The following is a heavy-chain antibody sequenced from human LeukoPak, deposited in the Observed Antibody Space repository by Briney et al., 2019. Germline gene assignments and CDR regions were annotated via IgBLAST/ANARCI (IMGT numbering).Heavy chain of an antibody. Sequence: AGGSLRLSRAASGFAFSSYDMHWVRQATGKGLEWVSAIGTAGDTYYPGSVKGRFTISRENAKNSLYLQMNSLRAGDTAVYYCAGHQYSSNWYAFDYWGQGTLVTVSS. CDR3: AGHQYSSNWYAFDY. J-gene: IGHJ4*02. CDR1: GFAFSSYD. D-gene: IGHD6-13*01. V-gene: IGHV3-13*04. CDR2: IGTAGDT.